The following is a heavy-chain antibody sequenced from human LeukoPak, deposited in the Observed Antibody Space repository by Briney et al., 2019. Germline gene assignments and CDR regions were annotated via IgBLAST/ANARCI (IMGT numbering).Heavy chain of an antibody. CDR1: GFTFSGYW. V-gene: IGHV3-74*01. Sequence: PGGSLRLSCAASGFTFSGYWMHWVRQAPGKGLVWVSRINSDGSSTIYADSVKGRFTISRDNAKNTLSLQMNSLRAEDTAVYYCARDPDHGDSGGMDVWGQGTTVTVSS. J-gene: IGHJ6*02. D-gene: IGHD4-17*01. CDR3: ARDPDHGDSGGMDV. CDR2: INSDGSST.